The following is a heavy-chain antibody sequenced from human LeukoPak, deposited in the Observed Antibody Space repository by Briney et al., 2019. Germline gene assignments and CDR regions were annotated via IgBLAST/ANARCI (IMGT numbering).Heavy chain of an antibody. D-gene: IGHD6-13*01. V-gene: IGHV4-59*01. CDR1: GGSISSYY. Sequence: SETLSLTCTVSGGSISSYYWSWIRQPPGKGLEWIGYIYYSGSTNYNPSLKSRVTISVDTSKNQFSLKLSSVTAADTAVYYCARVQGWGSWALYYYYGMDVWGQGTTVTVSS. CDR2: IYYSGST. J-gene: IGHJ6*02. CDR3: ARVQGWGSWALYYYYGMDV.